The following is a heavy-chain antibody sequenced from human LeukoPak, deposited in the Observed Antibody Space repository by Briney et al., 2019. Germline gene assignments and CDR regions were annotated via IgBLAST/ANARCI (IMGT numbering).Heavy chain of an antibody. CDR2: VDVHGQGT. Sequence: GGSLRLSCAASGFTFSSYWMHWVRQAPGKGPVWVSRVDVHGQGTAYADSVKGRFTISKDNAKNTLSLQMNSLSAEDTAVYYCARSNYDSTTFYYHLDLWGQGTLVTVSS. D-gene: IGHD2/OR15-2a*01. J-gene: IGHJ5*02. V-gene: IGHV3-74*01. CDR1: GFTFSSYW. CDR3: ARSNYDSTTFYYHLDL.